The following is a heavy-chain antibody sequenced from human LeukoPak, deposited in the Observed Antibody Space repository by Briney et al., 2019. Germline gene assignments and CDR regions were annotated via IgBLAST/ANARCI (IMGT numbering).Heavy chain of an antibody. J-gene: IGHJ4*02. D-gene: IGHD3-10*01. Sequence: GGSLRLSCAASGFTFSSYWMSWVRQAPGKGLEWVANIKKDGSEKYYVDSVKGRFTISRDNAKTSLYLQMNSLRAEDTAFYYCARETSARGVSTHWGQGTLVTVSS. V-gene: IGHV3-7*03. CDR3: ARETSARGVSTH. CDR2: IKKDGSEK. CDR1: GFTFSSYW.